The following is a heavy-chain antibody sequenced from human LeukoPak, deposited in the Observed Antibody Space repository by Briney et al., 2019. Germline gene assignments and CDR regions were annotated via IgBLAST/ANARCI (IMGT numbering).Heavy chain of an antibody. J-gene: IGHJ6*02. CDR1: GFPFSDYY. D-gene: IGHD3-22*01. CDR2: ITSTSSYT. V-gene: IGHV3-11*06. Sequence: GGSLRLSCAASGFPFSDYYMTWIRQAPGKGLEWLSYITSTSSYTNYADSVKGRFTISRDNSKNTLYLQMNSLRAEDTAVYYCAKDVGSYDSSGYSPYYYYGMDVWGQGTTVTVS. CDR3: AKDVGSYDSSGYSPYYYYGMDV.